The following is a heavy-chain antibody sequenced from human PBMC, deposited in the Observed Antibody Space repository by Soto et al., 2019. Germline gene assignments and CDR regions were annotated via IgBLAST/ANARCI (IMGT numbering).Heavy chain of an antibody. CDR1: GFTFSSYS. D-gene: IGHD3-16*01. CDR3: AKLGGLNYDYVWGSHDY. J-gene: IGHJ4*02. CDR2: ISSSSSTI. V-gene: IGHV3-48*02. Sequence: GGSLRLSCAASGFTFSSYSMNWVRQAPGKGLEWVSYISSSSSTIYYADSVKGRFTISRDNAKNPLYLQMNSLRDEDTAVYYCAKLGGLNYDYVWGSHDYWGQGTLVTVSS.